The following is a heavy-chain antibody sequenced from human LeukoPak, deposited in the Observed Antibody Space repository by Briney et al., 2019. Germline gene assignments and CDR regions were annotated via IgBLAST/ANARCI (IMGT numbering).Heavy chain of an antibody. CDR2: INPNSGGT. CDR1: GYTCTVYY. Sequence: GASVKVSCKASGYTCTVYYMHWVRQAPAPGLELMGLINPNSGGTDYTQKFQSRVTMTRDTSISTAYMELSRLRSDDTAVYYCARGSRRTGSMVRGVSDFDYWGQGTLVTVSS. J-gene: IGHJ4*02. V-gene: IGHV1-2*02. D-gene: IGHD3-10*01. CDR3: ARGSRRTGSMVRGVSDFDY.